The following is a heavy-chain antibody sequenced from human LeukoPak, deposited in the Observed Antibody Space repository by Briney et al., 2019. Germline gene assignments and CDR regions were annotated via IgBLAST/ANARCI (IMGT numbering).Heavy chain of an antibody. J-gene: IGHJ4*02. V-gene: IGHV3-7*01. CDR3: TRGGGNFDY. CDR1: GFTFSTYW. Sequence: GGSLRLSCAASGFTFSTYWMTWVRQAPGKGLEWVANIKFDGSEKYYVDSVKGRFTISRDNTKNSLYLQMNSLRAEDTAMYYCTRGGGNFDYWGQGTLVTVSS. CDR2: IKFDGSEK. D-gene: IGHD2-15*01.